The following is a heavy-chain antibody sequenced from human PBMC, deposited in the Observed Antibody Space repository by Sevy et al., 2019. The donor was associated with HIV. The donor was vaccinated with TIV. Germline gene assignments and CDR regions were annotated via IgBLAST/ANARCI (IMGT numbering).Heavy chain of an antibody. CDR1: GYTFTSYD. D-gene: IGHD6-19*01. Sequence: ASVKVSCKASGYTFTSYDINWVRQATGQGLEWMGWMNPNSGNTGYAQKFQGRVTMTRNTSISTDYMELRSLRSEDTAVDYCAGAVRVAVAGSYFDYWGQGTLVTVSS. CDR2: MNPNSGNT. J-gene: IGHJ4*02. CDR3: AGAVRVAVAGSYFDY. V-gene: IGHV1-8*01.